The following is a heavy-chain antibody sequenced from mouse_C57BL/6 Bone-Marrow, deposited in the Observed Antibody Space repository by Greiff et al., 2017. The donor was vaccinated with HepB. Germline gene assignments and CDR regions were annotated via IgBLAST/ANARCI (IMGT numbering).Heavy chain of an antibody. Sequence: QVQLQQPGAELVKPGASVKLSCKASGYTFTSYWMQWVKQRPGQGLEWIGEIDPSDSYTNYNQKFKGKATLTVDTSSSTAYMQLSSLTSEDSAVYYCARWITTVPDFDYWGQGTTLTVSS. J-gene: IGHJ2*01. V-gene: IGHV1-50*01. CDR3: ARWITTVPDFDY. CDR1: GYTFTSYW. D-gene: IGHD1-1*01. CDR2: IDPSDSYT.